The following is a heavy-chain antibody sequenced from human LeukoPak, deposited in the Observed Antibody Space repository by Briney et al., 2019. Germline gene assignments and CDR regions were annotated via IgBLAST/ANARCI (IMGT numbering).Heavy chain of an antibody. D-gene: IGHD1-26*01. CDR2: ISTYNANT. CDR1: GGTFSSYA. J-gene: IGHJ4*02. Sequence: ASVKVSCKASGGTFSSYAISWVRQAPGQGLEWMGWISTYNANTHYPQKLQGRVTMTTDTSTSTAYMELRSLRSDDTAVYYCAREGPQTLGASDYWGQGTLVTVSS. V-gene: IGHV1-18*01. CDR3: AREGPQTLGASDY.